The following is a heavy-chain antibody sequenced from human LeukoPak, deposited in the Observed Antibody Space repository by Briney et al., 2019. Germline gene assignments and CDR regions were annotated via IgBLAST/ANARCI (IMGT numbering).Heavy chain of an antibody. Sequence: SQTLSLTCAVSGGSISSGGYSWSWIRQPPGKGLEWIGYIYHSGSTYYNPSLKSRVTISIDTSKNQFSLKLSSVTAADTAMYYCARIQGIQLWLGAFDIWGQGTMVTVSS. CDR2: IYHSGST. CDR1: GGSISSGGYS. J-gene: IGHJ3*02. D-gene: IGHD5-18*01. V-gene: IGHV4-30-2*01. CDR3: ARIQGIQLWLGAFDI.